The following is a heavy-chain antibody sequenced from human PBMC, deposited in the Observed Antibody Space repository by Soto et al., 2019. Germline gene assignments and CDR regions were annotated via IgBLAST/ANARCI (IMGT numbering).Heavy chain of an antibody. V-gene: IGHV1-2*04. Sequence: PSVKVSCKASGYTFTGYYMHWVRQAPGQGLEWMGWINPNSGGTNYAQKFQGWVTMTRDTSISTAYMELSRLRSDDTAVYYCAREQAAGTDYYYGMDVWGQGTTVTVSS. CDR1: GYTFTGYY. D-gene: IGHD6-13*01. CDR2: INPNSGGT. J-gene: IGHJ6*02. CDR3: AREQAAGTDYYYGMDV.